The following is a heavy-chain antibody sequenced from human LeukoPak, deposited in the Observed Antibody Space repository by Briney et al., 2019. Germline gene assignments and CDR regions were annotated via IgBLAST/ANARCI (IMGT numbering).Heavy chain of an antibody. CDR3: ARHVVQWLTHFDY. D-gene: IGHD6-19*01. CDR2: IYYSGST. Sequence: PSETLSLTCTVSGGSISSYYWSWIRQPPGKGLEWIGYIYYSGSTNYNPSLKSRVTISVDTSKNQFSLKLSSVTAADTAVYYCARHVVQWLTHFDYWGQGTLVTVSS. V-gene: IGHV4-59*08. J-gene: IGHJ4*02. CDR1: GGSISSYY.